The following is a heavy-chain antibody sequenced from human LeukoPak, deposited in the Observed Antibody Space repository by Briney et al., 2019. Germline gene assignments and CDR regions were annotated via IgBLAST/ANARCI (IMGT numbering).Heavy chain of an antibody. D-gene: IGHD3-10*01. CDR2: IRSKAYGGTT. CDR3: TGLWFGEPNFDY. CDR1: GFTFSTYA. Sequence: GGSLRLFCAASGFTFSTYAMTWVRQAPGKGPEWVGFIRSKAYGGTTEYAASVKGRFTISRDDSKSIAYLQMNSLKTEDTAVYYSTGLWFGEPNFDYWGQGTLVTVSS. J-gene: IGHJ4*02. V-gene: IGHV3-49*04.